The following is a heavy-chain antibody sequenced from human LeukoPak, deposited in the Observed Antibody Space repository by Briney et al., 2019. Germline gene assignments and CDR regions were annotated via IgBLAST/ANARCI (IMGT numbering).Heavy chain of an antibody. D-gene: IGHD4-17*01. CDR3: ATGEGFYGDYEYYYGMDV. CDR2: ISGSGGST. J-gene: IGHJ6*02. Sequence: GGSLRLSCAASGFMFSSNWMSWVRLAPGKGLEWVSAISGSGGSTYYADSVKGRFTISRDNSKNTLYLQMNSLRAEDTAVYYCATGEGFYGDYEYYYGMDVWGQGTTVTVSS. CDR1: GFMFSSNW. V-gene: IGHV3-23*01.